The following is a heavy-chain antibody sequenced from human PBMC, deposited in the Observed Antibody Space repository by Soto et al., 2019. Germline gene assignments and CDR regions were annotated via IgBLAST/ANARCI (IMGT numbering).Heavy chain of an antibody. CDR2: INPSGGST. CDR1: GYTFTGYY. Sequence: ASVKVSCKASGYTFTGYYMHWVRQAPGQGLEWMGIINPSGGSTSYAQKFQGRVTMTRDTSTSTVYMELSSLRSEDTAVYYCARNYYSSGYYDSSGYVWFDPWGQGTLVTVSS. V-gene: IGHV1-46*01. D-gene: IGHD3-22*01. J-gene: IGHJ5*02. CDR3: ARNYYSSGYYDSSGYVWFDP.